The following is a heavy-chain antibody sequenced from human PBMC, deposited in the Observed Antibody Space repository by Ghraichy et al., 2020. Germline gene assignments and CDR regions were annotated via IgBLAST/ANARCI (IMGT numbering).Heavy chain of an antibody. Sequence: GGSLRLSCAASGFTFSRYDMHWVRQATGGGLEWVSAIGTIDDTYYAGSVKGRFTISRENAKNSLYLEMNSLRAGDTAVYYCAREMLDWETRGWDLDLWGRGTLVTVSS. CDR3: AREMLDWETRGWDLDL. J-gene: IGHJ2*01. V-gene: IGHV3-13*01. CDR2: IGTIDDT. D-gene: IGHD1-1*01. CDR1: GFTFSRYD.